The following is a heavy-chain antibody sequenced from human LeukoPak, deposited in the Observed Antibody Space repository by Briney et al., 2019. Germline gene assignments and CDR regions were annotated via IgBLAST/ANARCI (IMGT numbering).Heavy chain of an antibody. Sequence: SETLSLTCTVSGGSISNYYWSWIRQPAGKGLEWIGRIYSSGSPNYNPSLKSRVTISVDTSKNQFSLKLSSVTAADTAVYYCARVVRGYSYLFDYWGQGTLVTVSS. J-gene: IGHJ4*02. CDR1: GGSISNYY. V-gene: IGHV4-4*07. CDR2: IYSSGSP. CDR3: ARVVRGYSYLFDY. D-gene: IGHD5-18*01.